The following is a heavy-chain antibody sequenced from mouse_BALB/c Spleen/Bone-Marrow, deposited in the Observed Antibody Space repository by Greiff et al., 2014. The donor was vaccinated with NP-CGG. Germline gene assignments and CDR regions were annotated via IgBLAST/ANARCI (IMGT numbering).Heavy chain of an antibody. J-gene: IGHJ3*01. CDR1: GFTFSSYR. V-gene: IGHV5-6*01. Sequence: EVQVVESGGDLVKPGGSLKLSCAASGFTFSSYRMSWVRQTPDKRLEWVATINNGGTYTYYPDSVKGRFTISRDNAKNTLYLQMSSLKSEDTAMYYCALNWDSAYWGQGTLVTVSA. CDR2: INNGGTYT. CDR3: ALNWDSAY. D-gene: IGHD4-1*02.